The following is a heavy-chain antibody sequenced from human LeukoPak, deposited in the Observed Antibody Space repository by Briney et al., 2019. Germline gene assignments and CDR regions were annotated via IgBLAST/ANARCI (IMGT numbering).Heavy chain of an antibody. D-gene: IGHD4-23*01. CDR3: ARELGATVVNYGMDV. V-gene: IGHV4-59*01. J-gene: IGHJ6*02. CDR1: GGSIGSYY. CDR2: IHYSGST. Sequence: PSETLSLTCTVSGGSIGSYYWSWIRQPPGKGLEWIGYIHYSGSTNYNPSLKSRGTISVDTSKNQLSLKLTSVTAADAAVYFCARELGATVVNYGMDVWGQGTTVTVSS.